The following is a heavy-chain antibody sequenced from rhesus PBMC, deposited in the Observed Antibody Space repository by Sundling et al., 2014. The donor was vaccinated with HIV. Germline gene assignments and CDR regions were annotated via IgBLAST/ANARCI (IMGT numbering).Heavy chain of an antibody. CDR2: IYGSGASA. CDR3: ARNLINTVLTFDY. CDR1: GDSISSNF. V-gene: IGHV4-169*01. Sequence: QVQLQESGPGLVRPSETLSLTCAVSGDSISSNFWSWIRQAPGKGLEWIGYIYGSGASANYNPSLKSRVTLSVDPSKSQFSLRLTSVTAADTAMYYCARNLINTVLTFDYWGHGVLVTVSS. J-gene: IGHJ4*01. D-gene: IGHD2-21*01.